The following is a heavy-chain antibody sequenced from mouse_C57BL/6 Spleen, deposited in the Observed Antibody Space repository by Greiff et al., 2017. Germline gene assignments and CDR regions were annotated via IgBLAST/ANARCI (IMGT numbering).Heavy chain of an antibody. CDR2: ISYDGSN. J-gene: IGHJ1*03. V-gene: IGHV3-6*01. Sequence: EVKLMESGPGLVKPSQSLSLTCSVTGYSITSGYYWNWIRQFPGNKLEWMGYISYDGSNNYNPSLKNRISITRDTSKNQFFLKLNSVTTEDTATYYCAKGLTTGYFDVWGTGTTVTVSS. CDR3: AKGLTTGYFDV. D-gene: IGHD3-3*01. CDR1: GYSITSGYY.